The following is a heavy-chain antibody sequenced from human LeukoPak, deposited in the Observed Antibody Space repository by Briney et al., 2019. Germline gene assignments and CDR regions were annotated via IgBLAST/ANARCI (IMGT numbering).Heavy chain of an antibody. D-gene: IGHD3-9*01. CDR3: ARDGGKGWLWFDY. Sequence: SETLSLTCTVSGGSISTYSWSWIRQPPGKGLEWVGYMSYSGSTNYNPSLKSRVTISVDTSKNQFSLKLSSVTAADTAVYYCARDGGKGWLWFDYWGQGTLVTVSS. V-gene: IGHV4-59*01. J-gene: IGHJ4*02. CDR2: MSYSGST. CDR1: GGSISTYS.